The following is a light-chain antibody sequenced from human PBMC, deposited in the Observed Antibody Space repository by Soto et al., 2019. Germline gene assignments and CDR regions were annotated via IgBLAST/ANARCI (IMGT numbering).Light chain of an antibody. Sequence: EIVMRQSPATLSVAPGERATLSCRASQSVGSGLSWYQQKPGQAPRLLIYGASNRATGIPDRFSGSGSGTDFTLTISRLEPEDFAVYYCQQYGSSGTFGQGTKVDIK. CDR3: QQYGSSGT. CDR2: GAS. J-gene: IGKJ1*01. V-gene: IGKV3-20*01. CDR1: QSVGSG.